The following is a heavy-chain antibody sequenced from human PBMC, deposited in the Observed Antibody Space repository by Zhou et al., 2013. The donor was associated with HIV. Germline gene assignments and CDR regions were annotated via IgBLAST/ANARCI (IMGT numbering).Heavy chain of an antibody. D-gene: IGHD6-6*01. Sequence: QVQLVQSGAEVKRPGSSVKVSCKASGGTFSTYAIVWVRQAPGQGLEWVGGIIPIFRTANYAQKFQGRVRITTDESTSTVFMELSTLKSEDTAVYYCARGGEAAIVGRRGLDYWGQGTLVTVSS. CDR3: ARGGEAAIVGRRGLDY. V-gene: IGHV1-69*05. CDR1: GGTFSTYA. CDR2: IIPIFRTA. J-gene: IGHJ4*02.